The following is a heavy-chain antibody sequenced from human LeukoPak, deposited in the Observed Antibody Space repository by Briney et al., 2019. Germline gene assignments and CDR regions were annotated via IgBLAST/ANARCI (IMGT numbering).Heavy chain of an antibody. J-gene: IGHJ4*02. V-gene: IGHV3-7*04. Sequence: GGSLRLSCAVSAFTFSNYWMRWVRQAPGKGLEWVPHIKQDGSEKYYVDSVKDRFTISRDNAQNSLYLQMNTLRAEDTAVYYCTRVGYCASTGCYTGVAPFDYWGQGTLVTVSS. CDR2: IKQDGSEK. CDR3: TRVGYCASTGCYTGVAPFDY. CDR1: AFTFSNYW. D-gene: IGHD2-2*02.